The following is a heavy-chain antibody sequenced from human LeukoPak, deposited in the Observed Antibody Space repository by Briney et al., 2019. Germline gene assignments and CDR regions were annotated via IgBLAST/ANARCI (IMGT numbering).Heavy chain of an antibody. CDR2: IYHSGRT. J-gene: IGHJ6*03. Sequence: PSETLSLTCTVSGYSISSGYYWGWIRQPPGKGLEWIGSIYHSGRTFYNPSLKSRVTISVDTSKNQFSLKLSSVTAADTAVYYCAREDFYYYYYMDVWGKGTTVTVSS. CDR3: AREDFYYYYYMDV. CDR1: GYSISSGYY. V-gene: IGHV4-38-2*02.